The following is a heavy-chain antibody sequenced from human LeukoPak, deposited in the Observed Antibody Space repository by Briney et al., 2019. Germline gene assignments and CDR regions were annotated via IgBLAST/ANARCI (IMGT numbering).Heavy chain of an antibody. CDR2: ISGSGDNT. CDR3: AKAVWGTYYPHYYFDY. V-gene: IGHV3-23*01. CDR1: GFTFSSYA. Sequence: GGSLRLSCAASGFTFSSYAMGWVRHVPGKGLEWVSAISGSGDNTYYADSVKGRFTISRDNSKNTLYLQMNSLRAEDTAVYYCAKAVWGTYYPHYYFDYWGQGTLVTVSS. D-gene: IGHD1-26*01. J-gene: IGHJ4*02.